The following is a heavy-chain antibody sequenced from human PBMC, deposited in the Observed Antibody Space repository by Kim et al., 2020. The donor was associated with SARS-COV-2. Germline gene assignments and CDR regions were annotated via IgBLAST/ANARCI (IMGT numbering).Heavy chain of an antibody. D-gene: IGHD2-15*01. J-gene: IGHJ4*02. Sequence: SETLSLTCTVSGGSISSGGYYWSWIRQHPGKGLEWIGYNYYSGSTYYNPSLKSRVTISVDTTKNQFSLKLSSVTAADTAVYYCARDNQVGGSCYDYWGQGTLVTVSS. V-gene: IGHV4-31*03. CDR2: NYYSGST. CDR3: ARDNQVGGSCYDY. CDR1: GGSISSGGYY.